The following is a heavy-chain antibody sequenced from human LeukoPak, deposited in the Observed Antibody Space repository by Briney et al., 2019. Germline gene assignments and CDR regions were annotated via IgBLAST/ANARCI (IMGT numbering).Heavy chain of an antibody. CDR2: IIPSFGTA. J-gene: IGHJ4*02. CDR3: ARDRYYDDNTYFDY. D-gene: IGHD3-22*01. Sequence: ASVKVSCQASGGTFSSYASSWVRQAPGQGLEWMGGIIPSFGTANYAQQFQGGATITADESTRTAYMELSSLGSEDTAVYYCARDRYYDDNTYFDYWGQGTLVTVSS. CDR1: GGTFSSYA. V-gene: IGHV1-69*01.